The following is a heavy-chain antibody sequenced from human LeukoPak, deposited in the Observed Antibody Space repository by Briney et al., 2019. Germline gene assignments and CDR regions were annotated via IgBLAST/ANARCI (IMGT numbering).Heavy chain of an antibody. V-gene: IGHV4-31*03. CDR3: AGWGTDCSSTSCYTNGGDY. CDR1: GGSISSGGYY. D-gene: IGHD2-2*02. Sequence: PSETLSLTCTVSGGSISSGGYYWSWIRQHPGKGLEWIGYIYYSGSTYYNPSLKSRVTISVDTSKNQFSLKLSSVTAADTAVYYCAGWGTDCSSTSCYTNGGDYWGQGTLVTVSS. J-gene: IGHJ4*02. CDR2: IYYSGST.